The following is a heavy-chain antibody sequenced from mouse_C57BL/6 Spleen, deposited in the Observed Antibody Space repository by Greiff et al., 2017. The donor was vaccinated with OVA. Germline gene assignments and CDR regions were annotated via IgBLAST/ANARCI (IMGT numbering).Heavy chain of an antibody. J-gene: IGHJ2*01. CDR2: IDPVTGGT. CDR3: TGGISYYCDD. V-gene: IGHV1-15*01. Sequence: QVQLQQSGAELVRPGASVTLSCKASGYTFTDYEMHWVKQTPVHGLEWIGAIDPVTGGTAYNQKFKGKAILTADKSSSTAYMELRSLTSEDSAIYYCTGGISYYCDDWGQGTTLTVAS. CDR1: GYTFTDYE.